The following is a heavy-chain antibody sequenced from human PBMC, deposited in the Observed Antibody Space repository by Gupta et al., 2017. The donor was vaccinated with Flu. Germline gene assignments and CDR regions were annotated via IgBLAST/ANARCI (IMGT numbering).Heavy chain of an antibody. V-gene: IGHV5-51*03. CDR1: GYSFSNYW. Sequence: EVQLVQSAAEVKKPGDFLKISCKASGYSFSNYWIGWVRQVPGKGLEWMGIVYPADSDTTYSPSFQGQVTISVDKSTSTAYLQWNSLQASDTAMYYCASRGYGGKREGGGFDFWGQGTLVTVSA. J-gene: IGHJ4*02. CDR2: VYPADSDT. D-gene: IGHD5-12*01. CDR3: ASRGYGGKREGGGFDF.